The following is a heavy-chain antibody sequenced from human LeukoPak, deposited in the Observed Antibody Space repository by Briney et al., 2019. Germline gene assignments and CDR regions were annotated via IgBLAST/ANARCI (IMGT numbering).Heavy chain of an antibody. V-gene: IGHV3-30*04. J-gene: IGHJ4*02. CDR1: GFTFSSYA. CDR3: AREAIRAMARGYFDY. CDR2: ISYDGSKK. D-gene: IGHD3-10*01. Sequence: GGSLRLSCAASGFTFSSYAMHWVRQAPGKGLECVAAISYDGSKKYYADSVKGRFTISKDNSKNTLYLQLNSLRAEDTAVYYCAREAIRAMARGYFDYWGQGTLVTVSS.